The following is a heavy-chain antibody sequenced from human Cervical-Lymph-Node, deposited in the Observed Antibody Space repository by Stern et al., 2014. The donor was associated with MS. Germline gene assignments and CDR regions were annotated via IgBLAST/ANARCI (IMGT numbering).Heavy chain of an antibody. CDR3: ALRRSYYVY. J-gene: IGHJ4*02. V-gene: IGHV1-69*01. CDR2: LIPFFGAT. D-gene: IGHD4-11*01. CDR1: GDTFSSYA. Sequence: DQLVESGSEVKKPGSSVKVSCKPSGDTFSSYALSWVRQAPGQGLEWVGGLIPFFGATRYGQKFQVRVTITPEESTGTAFMELTNLTSDDTAVYYCALRRSYYVYWGLGTLISVSS.